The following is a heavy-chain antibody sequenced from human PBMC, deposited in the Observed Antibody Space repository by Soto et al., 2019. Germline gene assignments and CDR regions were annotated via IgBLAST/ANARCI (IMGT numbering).Heavy chain of an antibody. CDR1: GGTFSSYA. Sequence: ASVKVSCKASGGTFSSYAISWVRQAPGQGLEWMGWFIPIFGTANYAQKFQGRVTITADESTSTAYMELSSLRSEDTAVYFCARGGVTMVQARYYYYGMDVWGQGTTVTVSS. CDR3: ARGGVTMVQARYYYYGMDV. D-gene: IGHD3-10*01. CDR2: FIPIFGTA. V-gene: IGHV1-69*13. J-gene: IGHJ6*02.